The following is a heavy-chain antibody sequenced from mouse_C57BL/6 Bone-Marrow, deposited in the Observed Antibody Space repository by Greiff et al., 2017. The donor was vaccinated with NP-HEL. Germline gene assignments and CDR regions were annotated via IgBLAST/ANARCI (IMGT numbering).Heavy chain of an antibody. J-gene: IGHJ2*01. CDR2: IHPNSGST. CDR3: ARSYYDYRGFDY. V-gene: IGHV1-64*01. CDR1: GYTFTSYW. D-gene: IGHD2-4*01. Sequence: QVQLQQPGAELVKPGASVKLSCKASGYTFTSYWMHWVKQRPGQGLEWIGMIHPNSGSTNYNEKFKSKATLTVDKSSSTAYMQLSSLTSEDSAVYYCARSYYDYRGFDYWGQGTTLTVSS.